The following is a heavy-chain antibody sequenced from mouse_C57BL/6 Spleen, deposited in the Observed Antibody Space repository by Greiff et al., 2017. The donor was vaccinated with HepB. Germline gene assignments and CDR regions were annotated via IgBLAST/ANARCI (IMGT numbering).Heavy chain of an antibody. J-gene: IGHJ2*01. CDR2: IDPSYMDT. Sequence: YLFLPFSSFHLSFNSSFYTFTIYFIHFFNHIPLQFLYFILYIDPSYMDTNYNQKFKGKSTLTVDKSSSTAYMQLSSLTSEDSAVYYCARGHSKYPLDYWGQGKTLKVSS. CDR3: ARGHSKYPLDY. D-gene: IGHD2-5*01. CDR1: FYTFTIYF. V-gene: IGHV1-69*01.